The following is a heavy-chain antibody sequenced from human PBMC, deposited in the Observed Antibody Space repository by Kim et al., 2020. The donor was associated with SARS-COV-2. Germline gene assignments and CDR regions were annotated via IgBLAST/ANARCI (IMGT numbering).Heavy chain of an antibody. D-gene: IGHD5-18*01. CDR1: GGSISSSSYY. CDR3: ARVPRRSPYSYEYYYG. CDR2: IYYSGST. J-gene: IGHJ6*01. Sequence: SETLSLTCTVSGGSISSSSYYWGWIRQPPGKGLEWIGSIYYSGSTYYNPSLKSRVTISVDTSKNQFSLKLSSVTAADTAVYYCARVPRRSPYSYEYYYG. V-gene: IGHV4-39*07.